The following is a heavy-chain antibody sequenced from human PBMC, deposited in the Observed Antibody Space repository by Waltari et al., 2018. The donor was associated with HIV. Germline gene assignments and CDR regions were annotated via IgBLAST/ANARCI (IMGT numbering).Heavy chain of an antibody. J-gene: IGHJ5*02. CDR2: MNPNSGNT. D-gene: IGHD2-2*01. CDR3: ARGRYCSSTSCPYWFDP. Sequence: QVQLVQSGNEVKKPGASVKVSCKASGYTFTNYDINWARQATGQGLEWMGWMNPNSGNTGYTQNFQGRVTMTRNTSISTAYMELNSLTSEDTAVYYCARGRYCSSTSCPYWFDPWGQGTLVTVSS. CDR1: GYTFTNYD. V-gene: IGHV1-8*01.